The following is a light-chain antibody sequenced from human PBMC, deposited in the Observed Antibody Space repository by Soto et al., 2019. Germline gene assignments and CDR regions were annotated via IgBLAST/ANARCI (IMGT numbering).Light chain of an antibody. J-gene: IGKJ2*01. Sequence: DIVMTQSPDCLAVSLGERATINCKSSQTVVYSTSSQSYLAWYQQKPGQPPKLLIYWASTRESGVPDRFSGSASGTDFTLTICTLQAEDVAISYCQQYYDTPYTVGQGTKVDIK. CDR1: QTVVYSTSSQSY. CDR3: QQYYDTPYT. V-gene: IGKV4-1*01. CDR2: WAS.